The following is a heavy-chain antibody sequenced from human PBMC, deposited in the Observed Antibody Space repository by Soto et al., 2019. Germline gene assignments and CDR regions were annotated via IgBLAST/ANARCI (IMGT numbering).Heavy chain of an antibody. Sequence: GGSLRLSCAAPGFTFSSYAMSWVRQAPGKGLEWVSAISGSGGSTYYADSVKGRFTISRDNSKNTLYLQMNSLRAEDTAVYYCAKDIVVVPAADYGMDVWGQGTTVTGSS. CDR3: AKDIVVVPAADYGMDV. CDR1: GFTFSSYA. V-gene: IGHV3-23*01. D-gene: IGHD2-2*01. CDR2: ISGSGGST. J-gene: IGHJ6*02.